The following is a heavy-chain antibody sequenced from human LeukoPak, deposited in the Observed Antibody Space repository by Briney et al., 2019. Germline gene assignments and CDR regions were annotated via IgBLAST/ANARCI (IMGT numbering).Heavy chain of an antibody. CDR1: GFTFSSYE. J-gene: IGHJ6*03. CDR2: ISSSSSTI. CDR3: ARDLWSYYYYYMNV. V-gene: IGHV3-48*01. Sequence: GGSLRLSCAASGFTFSSYEMNWVRQAPGKGLEWVSYISSSSSTIYYADSVKGRFTISRDNAKNSLYLQMNSLRAEDTAVYYCARDLWSYYYYYMNVWGKGTTVTVSS. D-gene: IGHD3-3*01.